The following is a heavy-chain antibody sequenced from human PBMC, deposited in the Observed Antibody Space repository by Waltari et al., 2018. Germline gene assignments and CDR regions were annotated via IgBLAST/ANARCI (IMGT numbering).Heavy chain of an antibody. D-gene: IGHD3-22*01. CDR2: INPSGGST. Sequence: QVQLVQSGAEVKKPGASLRVSCKQLGYPSTTTNFHWLRRAPGQGLEWMGIINPSGGSTSYAQKCQGRVTMTRDTSTSTVYMELSSLRSEDTAVYYCARSRYDSSGMDDYWGQGTLVTVSS. V-gene: IGHV1-46*03. CDR3: ARSRYDSSGMDDY. J-gene: IGHJ4*02. CDR1: GYPSTTTN.